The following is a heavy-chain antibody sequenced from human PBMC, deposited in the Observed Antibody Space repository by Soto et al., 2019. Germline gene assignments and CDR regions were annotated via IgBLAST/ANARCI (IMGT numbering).Heavy chain of an antibody. CDR1: GGTFSSYA. CDR2: IIPIFGTA. CDR3: ARSDLGSSPCDY. D-gene: IGHD6-25*01. V-gene: IGHV1-69*06. J-gene: IGHJ4*02. Sequence: QVQLVQSGAAVKKPGSSVKVSCTASGGTFSSYAISWVRQAPGQGLEWMGGIIPIFGTANYAQKFQGRVTITADKSTSTAYMELSSLRSEDTAVYYCARSDLGSSPCDYWGQGTLVTVSS.